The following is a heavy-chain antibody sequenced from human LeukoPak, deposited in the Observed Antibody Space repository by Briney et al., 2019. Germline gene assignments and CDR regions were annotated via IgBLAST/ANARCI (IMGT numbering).Heavy chain of an antibody. J-gene: IGHJ4*02. D-gene: IGHD3-10*01. V-gene: IGHV4-39*01. CDR3: ARQNFLWFGELFRIDY. CDR2: IYYSGST. Sequence: PSETLSLTCTVSGGSISSSSYYWGWIRQPPGKGLEWIGSIYYSGSTYYNPSLKSRVTISVDTSKNQFSLKLSSVTAADTAVYYCARQNFLWFGELFRIDYWGQGTLVTVSS. CDR1: GGSISSSSYY.